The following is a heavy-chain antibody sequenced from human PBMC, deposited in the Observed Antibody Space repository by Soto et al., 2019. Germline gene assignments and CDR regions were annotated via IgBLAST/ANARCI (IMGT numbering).Heavy chain of an antibody. CDR3: ARHCSGGSCYSDVDYYGMDV. Sequence: QVQLVESGGGVVQPGRPLRLSCAASGFTFSSYAMHWVRQAPGKGLEWVAVISYDGSNKYYADSVKGRFTISRDNSKNTLYLQMNSLRAEDTAVYYCARHCSGGSCYSDVDYYGMDVWGQGTTVTVSS. V-gene: IGHV3-30-3*01. D-gene: IGHD2-15*01. CDR2: ISYDGSNK. J-gene: IGHJ6*02. CDR1: GFTFSSYA.